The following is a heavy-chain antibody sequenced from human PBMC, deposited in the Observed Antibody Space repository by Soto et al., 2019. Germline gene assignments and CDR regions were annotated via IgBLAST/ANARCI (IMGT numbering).Heavy chain of an antibody. Sequence: GGSLRLSCAASGFNVSSNYMSWVRQAPGKGLEWVSVIYSGGSTYYADSVKGRFTISRDNARNSLYLQMNSLRAEDTAVYYCASRPSDVYYYGVFDYWGRGTLVTVSS. J-gene: IGHJ4*02. CDR1: GFNVSSNY. CDR3: ASRPSDVYYYGVFDY. CDR2: IYSGGST. V-gene: IGHV3-53*01. D-gene: IGHD3-10*01.